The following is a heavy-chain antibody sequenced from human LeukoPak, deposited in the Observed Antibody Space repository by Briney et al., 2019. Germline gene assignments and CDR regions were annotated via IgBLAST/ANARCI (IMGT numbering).Heavy chain of an antibody. D-gene: IGHD2-15*01. CDR1: GFTFSDYY. CDR3: AREVVAARYFDY. CDR2: ISSSGSTI. J-gene: IGHJ4*02. Sequence: GGSLRLSCAASGFTFSDYYMSWIRQAPGKGLEWVSYISSSGSTIYYADSVKGRFTISRDNAKNSLYLQMNSLRAEDTAIYYCAREVVAARYFDYWGQGTLVTVSS. V-gene: IGHV3-11*04.